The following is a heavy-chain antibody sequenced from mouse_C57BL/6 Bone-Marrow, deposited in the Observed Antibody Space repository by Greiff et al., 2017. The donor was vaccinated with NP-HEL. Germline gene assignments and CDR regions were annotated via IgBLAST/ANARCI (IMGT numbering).Heavy chain of an antibody. Sequence: VQLQQSGAELVKPGASVKISCKASGYAFSSYWMNWVKQRPGKGLEWIGQIYPGDGDTNYNGKFKGKATLTADKSSSTAYMRLSSLTSEDSAVYFCARAYYSNYVAWFAYWGQGTLVTVSA. CDR1: GYAFSSYW. V-gene: IGHV1-80*01. CDR2: IYPGDGDT. J-gene: IGHJ3*01. CDR3: ARAYYSNYVAWFAY. D-gene: IGHD2-5*01.